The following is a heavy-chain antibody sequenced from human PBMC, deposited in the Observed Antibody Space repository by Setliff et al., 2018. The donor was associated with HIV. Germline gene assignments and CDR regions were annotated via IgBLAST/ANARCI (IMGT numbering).Heavy chain of an antibody. CDR1: GYTFIHYA. D-gene: IGHD6-13*01. J-gene: IGHJ6*02. V-gene: IGHV1-18*01. Sequence: ASVKVSCKASGYTFIHYAMHWVRQAPGQRPEWLGWISAYNGNTNYAQKLQGRVTMTTVTSTSTAYMELRSLRSDDTAVYYCASTFSSSWYPEDYYYYAMDVWGQGTTVTVSS. CDR2: ISAYNGNT. CDR3: ASTFSSSWYPEDYYYYAMDV.